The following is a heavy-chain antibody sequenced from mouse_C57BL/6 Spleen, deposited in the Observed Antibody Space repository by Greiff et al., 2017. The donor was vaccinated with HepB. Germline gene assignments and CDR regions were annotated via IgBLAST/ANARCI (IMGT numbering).Heavy chain of an antibody. CDR2: IDPSDSYT. D-gene: IGHD2-4*01. J-gene: IGHJ3*01. V-gene: IGHV1-50*01. Sequence: QVQLQQPGAELVKPGASVKLSCKASGYTFTSYWMQWVKQRPGQGLEWIGEIDPSDSYTNYNQKFKGKATLTVDTSSSTAYMQLSSLTSEDSAVYYCAPSYDYDDLFAYWGQGTLVTVSA. CDR3: APSYDYDDLFAY. CDR1: GYTFTSYW.